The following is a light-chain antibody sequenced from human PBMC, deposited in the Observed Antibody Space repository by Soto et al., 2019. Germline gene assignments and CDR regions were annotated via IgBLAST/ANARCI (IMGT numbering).Light chain of an antibody. CDR2: DVN. Sequence: QSVLTQPRSVSGSPGQSVTISCTGTSSDVGGYIYVSWYQQHPGKAPKLMIYDVNKRPSGVPDRFSGSKSGNTASLTISGLQADDEADYYCCSYAGSYTLVVFGGGTKVTVL. CDR1: SSDVGGYIY. CDR3: CSYAGSYTLVV. V-gene: IGLV2-11*01. J-gene: IGLJ3*02.